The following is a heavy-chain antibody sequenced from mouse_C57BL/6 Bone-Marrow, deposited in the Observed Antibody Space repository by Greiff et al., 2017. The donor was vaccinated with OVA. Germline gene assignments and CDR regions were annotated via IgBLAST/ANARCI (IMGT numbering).Heavy chain of an antibody. Sequence: EVKVEESGTVLARPGASVKMSCKTSGYTFTSYWMHWVKQRPGQGLEWIGAIYPGNSDTSYNQKFKGKAKLTAVTSASTAYMELSSLTNEDSAVYYCTRSTMVTTLYYYAMDYWGQGTSVTVFS. D-gene: IGHD2-2*01. V-gene: IGHV1-5*01. J-gene: IGHJ4*01. CDR2: IYPGNSDT. CDR3: TRSTMVTTLYYYAMDY. CDR1: GYTFTSYW.